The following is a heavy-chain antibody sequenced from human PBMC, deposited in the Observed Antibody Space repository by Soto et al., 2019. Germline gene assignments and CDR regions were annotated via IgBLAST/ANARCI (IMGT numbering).Heavy chain of an antibody. Sequence: EVQLVESGGGLVQPGGSLRLSCAASGFTFSSYWMHWVRQAPGKGLVWVSRINSDGSSTSYADSVKGRFTISRDNAKNXRYLQMNSLRAEDTAVYYCARDLYGRNTYYYYGMDVWGQGTTVTVSS. CDR3: ARDLYGRNTYYYYGMDV. CDR1: GFTFSSYW. D-gene: IGHD4-17*01. CDR2: INSDGSST. J-gene: IGHJ6*02. V-gene: IGHV3-74*01.